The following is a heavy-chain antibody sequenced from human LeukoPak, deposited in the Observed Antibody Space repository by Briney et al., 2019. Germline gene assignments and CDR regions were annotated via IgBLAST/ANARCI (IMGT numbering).Heavy chain of an antibody. J-gene: IGHJ4*02. V-gene: IGHV3-13*01. CDR3: VRGGIQVSGIDEIDY. D-gene: IGHD6-19*01. CDR2: VGISGDT. Sequence: GGSLRLSCAASGFTFRSYDMHWVRQVTGKGLGWVSAVGISGDTYYAGSVKGRFTISRENAKNSLYLQMNSLTAGDTAVYYCVRGGIQVSGIDEIDYWGQGTLVTVSS. CDR1: GFTFRSYD.